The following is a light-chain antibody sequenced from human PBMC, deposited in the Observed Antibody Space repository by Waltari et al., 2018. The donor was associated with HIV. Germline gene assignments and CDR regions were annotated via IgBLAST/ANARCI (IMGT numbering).Light chain of an antibody. Sequence: EILITQYPAILSVSPGESATVSCRASQNVYSNFAWYQQKPGQPPRLLIYTASTRATGVPARFTGSGFGTDFTLTISGLQSEDFAVYYCQHYNSWPGPAFGQGTKVEIK. CDR1: QNVYSN. CDR2: TAS. CDR3: QHYNSWPGPA. V-gene: IGKV3-15*01. J-gene: IGKJ1*01.